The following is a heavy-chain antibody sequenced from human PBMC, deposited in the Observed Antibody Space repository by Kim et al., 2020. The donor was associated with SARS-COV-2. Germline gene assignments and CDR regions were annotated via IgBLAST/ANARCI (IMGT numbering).Heavy chain of an antibody. D-gene: IGHD6-19*01. CDR1: GFTFSSYA. CDR2: ISGSGGST. J-gene: IGHJ6*02. Sequence: GGSLRLSCAASGFTFSSYAMSWVRQAPGKGLEWVSAISGSGGSTYYADSVKGRFTISRDNSKNTLYLQMNSLRAEDTAVYYCAKDGVRSSGWYVGNVGYYYYGMDVWGQGTTVTVSS. V-gene: IGHV3-23*01. CDR3: AKDGVRSSGWYVGNVGYYYYGMDV.